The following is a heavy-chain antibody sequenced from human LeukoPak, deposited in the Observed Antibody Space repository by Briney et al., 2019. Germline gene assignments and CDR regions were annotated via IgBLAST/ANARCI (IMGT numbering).Heavy chain of an antibody. D-gene: IGHD6-19*01. CDR2: FDPEDGET. J-gene: IGHJ4*02. V-gene: IGHV1-24*01. CDR1: GYTLTELS. Sequence: VASVKVSCKVSGYTLTELSMHWVRQAPGKGLEWMGGFDPEDGETIYAQKFQGRVTMTEDTSTDTAYMELSSLRSEDTAVYYCARMRSSRGVAVAGKYPDYWGQGTLVTVSS. CDR3: ARMRSSRGVAVAGKYPDY.